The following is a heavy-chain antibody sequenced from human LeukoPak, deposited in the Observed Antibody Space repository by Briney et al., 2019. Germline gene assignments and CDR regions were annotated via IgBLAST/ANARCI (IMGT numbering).Heavy chain of an antibody. Sequence: GGSLRLSCAASGFTFSSYWMHWVRQVPNQGLMWVSRINSDETISEYVDSVNGRFTISRDNSKNTLYLQMNSLRAEDTAVYYCAKADITMIVVVITLDVAFDIWGQGTMVTVSS. J-gene: IGHJ3*02. D-gene: IGHD3-22*01. V-gene: IGHV3-74*01. CDR1: GFTFSSYW. CDR3: AKADITMIVVVITLDVAFDI. CDR2: INSDETIS.